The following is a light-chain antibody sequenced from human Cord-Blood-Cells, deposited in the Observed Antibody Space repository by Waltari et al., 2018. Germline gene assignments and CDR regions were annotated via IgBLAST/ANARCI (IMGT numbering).Light chain of an antibody. Sequence: QSALTQPRSVFGSPGQSVTISCTGTSSDVGGYNYVSWYQQHPGKAPKLMISDVSKRPSGFPDRFSGSMSGNTASLTISGRQAEDEADYYCCSYAGSYTFVFGGGTKLTVL. CDR3: CSYAGSYTFV. J-gene: IGLJ2*01. CDR2: DVS. CDR1: SSDVGGYNY. V-gene: IGLV2-11*01.